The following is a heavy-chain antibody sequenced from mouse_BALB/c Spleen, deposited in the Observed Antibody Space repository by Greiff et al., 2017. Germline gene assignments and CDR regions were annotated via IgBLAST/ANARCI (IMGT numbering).Heavy chain of an antibody. CDR1: GFTFSSFG. J-gene: IGHJ2*01. CDR2: ISSGSSTI. V-gene: IGHV5-17*02. Sequence: EVKLMESGGGLVQPGGSRKLSCAASGFTFSSFGMHWVRQAPEKGLEWVAYISSGSSTIYYADTVKGRFTISRDNPKNTLFLQMTSLRSEDTAMYYCARRGYGRDYFDYWGQGTTLTVSS. CDR3: ARRGYGRDYFDY. D-gene: IGHD2-14*01.